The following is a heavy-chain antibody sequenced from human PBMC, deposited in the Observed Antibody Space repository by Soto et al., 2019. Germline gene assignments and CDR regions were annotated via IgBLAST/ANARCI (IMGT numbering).Heavy chain of an antibody. J-gene: IGHJ4*02. V-gene: IGHV1-69*02. CDR3: ARAPQSGYDYWGNYFDY. CDR1: GGTFSSYT. Sequence: ASVKVSCKASGGTFSSYTISWVRQAPGQGLEWMGRIIPILGIANYAQKFQGRVTITADKSTSTAYMELSSLRSEDTAVYYCARAPQSGYDYWGNYFDYWGQGTLVTVSS. CDR2: IIPILGIA. D-gene: IGHD5-12*01.